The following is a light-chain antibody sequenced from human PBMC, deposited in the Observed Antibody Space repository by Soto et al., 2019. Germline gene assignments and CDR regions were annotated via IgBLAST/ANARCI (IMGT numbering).Light chain of an antibody. V-gene: IGKV1-5*03. CDR3: QQYTHYRA. Sequence: DIQMTQSPATLSASVGDRVTITCRASQNIDTWLAWHQQMPGKAPKLLISKASSLESWVPSRFSGSGSGTEFTLTINSLQPDDFATSYCQQYTHYRAFGQGTKVEIK. CDR2: KAS. CDR1: QNIDTW. J-gene: IGKJ1*01.